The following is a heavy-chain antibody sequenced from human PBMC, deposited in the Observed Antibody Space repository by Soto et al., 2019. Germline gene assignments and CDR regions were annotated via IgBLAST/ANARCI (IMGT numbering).Heavy chain of an antibody. CDR3: ARSRDYYDSSVAYYYYGMDV. V-gene: IGHV4-59*01. CDR2: IYYSGST. Sequence: QVQLQESGPGLVKPSETLSLTCTVSGGSISSYYWSWIRQPPGKGLEWIGYIYYSGSTNYNPSLKSRVTISVDTSKNQISLKLSSVTAADTAVYYCARSRDYYDSSVAYYYYGMDVWGQGTTVTVSS. J-gene: IGHJ6*02. D-gene: IGHD3-22*01. CDR1: GGSISSYY.